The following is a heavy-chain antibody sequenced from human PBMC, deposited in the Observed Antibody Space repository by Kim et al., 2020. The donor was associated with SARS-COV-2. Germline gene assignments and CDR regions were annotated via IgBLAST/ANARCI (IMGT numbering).Heavy chain of an antibody. V-gene: IGHV3-21*01. CDR3: ARDHEPAASGWYDY. CDR1: GFTFSSYS. Sequence: GGSLRLSCAASGFTFSSYSMNWVRQAPGKGLEWVSSISSSSSYIYYADSVKGRFTISRDNAKNSLYLQMNSLRAEDTAVYYCARDHEPAASGWYDYWGQGTLVTVSS. CDR2: ISSSSSYI. D-gene: IGHD6-19*01. J-gene: IGHJ4*02.